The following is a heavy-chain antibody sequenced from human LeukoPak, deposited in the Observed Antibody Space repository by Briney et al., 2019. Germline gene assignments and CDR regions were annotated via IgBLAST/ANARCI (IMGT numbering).Heavy chain of an antibody. CDR3: ARDQLDYYGSGSSFDY. J-gene: IGHJ4*02. CDR2: ISSSSSYI. Sequence: PGGSLRLSCAASGFTFSSYEMNWVRQAPGKGLEWVSSISSSSSYIYYADSVKGRFTISRDNAKNSLYLQMNSLRAEDTAVYYCARDQLDYYGSGSSFDYWGQGTLVTVSS. V-gene: IGHV3-21*01. CDR1: GFTFSSYE. D-gene: IGHD3-10*01.